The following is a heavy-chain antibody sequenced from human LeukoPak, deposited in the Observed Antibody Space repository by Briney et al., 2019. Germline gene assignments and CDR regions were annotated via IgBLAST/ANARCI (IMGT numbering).Heavy chain of an antibody. V-gene: IGHV3-15*01. CDR3: TTLTDIQQFDY. J-gene: IGHJ4*02. CDR2: IKSKTDGGTT. CDR1: GFTFSNAW. Sequence: GGSLRLSCAASGFTFSNAWMTWVRQGPGKGLEWVGRIKSKTDGGTTDYAAPVKGRFTISRDDSKNKLYLKINSLKTEDTAVYYCTTLTDIQQFDYWGQGTLVTVSS.